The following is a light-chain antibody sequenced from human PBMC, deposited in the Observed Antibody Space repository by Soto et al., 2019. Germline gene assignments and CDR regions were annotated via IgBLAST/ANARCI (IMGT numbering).Light chain of an antibody. CDR3: QHYCPAPCT. J-gene: IGKJ3*01. Sequence: DIQMTQSPSSLSASVGDSVTITCRASQSISNNLNWYQQKPGKAPKLLVYSASSLRTGVPTRFSGSGSGTDFSLTINSLEPEDFATYYCQHYCPAPCTFGPGTKVDIK. CDR1: QSISNN. V-gene: IGKV1-39*01. CDR2: SAS.